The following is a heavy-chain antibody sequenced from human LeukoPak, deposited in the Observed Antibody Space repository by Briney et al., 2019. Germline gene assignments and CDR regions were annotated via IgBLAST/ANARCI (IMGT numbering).Heavy chain of an antibody. CDR2: IYYSGST. CDR3: ARVGATHYYYMDV. Sequence: PSETLSLTCTVSGGSISSHYWSWLRQPPGKGLEWLGYIYYSGSTNYNPSLKSRVTISVDTSKNQFSLKLSSVTAADTAVYYCARVGATHYYYMDVWGKGTTVTVSS. V-gene: IGHV4-59*11. D-gene: IGHD4-17*01. J-gene: IGHJ6*03. CDR1: GGSISSHY.